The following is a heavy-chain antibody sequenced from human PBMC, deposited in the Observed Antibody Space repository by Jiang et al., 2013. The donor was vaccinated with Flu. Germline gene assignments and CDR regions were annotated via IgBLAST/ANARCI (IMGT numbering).Heavy chain of an antibody. V-gene: IGHV3-33*01. CDR2: IYYDGSNK. J-gene: IGHJ5*01. CDR1: GFTFSRNG. D-gene: IGHD2-15*01. CDR3: ARDYGTKTYCRGEKCYGWFDS. Sequence: QLVESGGGVVQSGTSLRLSCAGSGFTFSRNGMHWVRQAPGKGLEWVALIYYDGSNKYYADSVKGRFTISRDNSKSTVYLQMDSLRVEDTAVYYCARDYGTKTYCRGEKCYGWFDSWGQGTLVTVSS.